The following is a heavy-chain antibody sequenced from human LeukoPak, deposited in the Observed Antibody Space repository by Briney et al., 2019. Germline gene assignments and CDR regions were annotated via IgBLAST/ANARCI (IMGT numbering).Heavy chain of an antibody. CDR1: GGTFSSYA. V-gene: IGHV1-69*06. D-gene: IGHD6-19*01. J-gene: IGHJ4*02. CDR3: ARSDSGWYAPGAWFDY. CDR2: IIPIFGTA. Sequence: SVKVSCKASGGTFSSYAISWVRQAPGQGLEWMGGIIPIFGTANYAQKFQGRVTITADKSTSTAYMELSSLRSEDTAVYYCARSDSGWYAPGAWFDYWGQGTLVTVSS.